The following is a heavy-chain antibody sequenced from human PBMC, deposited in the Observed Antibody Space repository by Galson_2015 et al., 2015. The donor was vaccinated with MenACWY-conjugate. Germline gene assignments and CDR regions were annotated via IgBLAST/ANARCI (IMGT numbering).Heavy chain of an antibody. CDR3: ARYPQGGMDV. V-gene: IGHV3-48*04. Sequence: SLRLSCAASGFTFGHYNMNWVRQAPGKGLEWLSYITYSSSTIYYADSVKGRFTISRDNAKNSLYLQMNSLRAEDTAVYYCARYPQGGMDVWGQGTTVTVSS. CDR2: ITYSSSTI. CDR1: GFTFGHYN. J-gene: IGHJ6*02.